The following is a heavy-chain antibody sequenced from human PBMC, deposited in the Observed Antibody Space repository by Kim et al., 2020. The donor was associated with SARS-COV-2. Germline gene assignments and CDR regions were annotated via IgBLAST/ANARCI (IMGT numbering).Heavy chain of an antibody. V-gene: IGHV3-72*01. CDR1: GFTFSDHY. J-gene: IGHJ6*02. D-gene: IGHD3-10*01. CDR3: AREGSILLWFGELGDYYGMDV. Sequence: GGSLRLSCAASGFTFSDHYMDWVRQAPGKGLEWVGRTRNKANSYTTEYAASVKGRFTISRDDSKNSLYLQMNSLKTEDTAVYYCAREGSILLWFGELGDYYGMDVWGQGTTVTVSS. CDR2: TRNKANSYTT.